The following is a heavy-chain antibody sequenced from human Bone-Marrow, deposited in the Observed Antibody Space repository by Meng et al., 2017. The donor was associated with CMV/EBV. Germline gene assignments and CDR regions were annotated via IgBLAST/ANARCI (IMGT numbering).Heavy chain of an antibody. J-gene: IGHJ4*02. CDR2: IYAGGTT. CDR1: GFIDNNYY. V-gene: IGHV3-66*02. CDR3: AIEVELTEGRDY. D-gene: IGHD1-26*01. Sequence: GGSLRLSCVVSGFIDNNYYMTWVRQAPGKGLEWVSIIYAGGTTYYADSVEGRFTISRDNSKNTLYLQMNSRRDEDTAVYYCAIEVELTEGRDYWGQGTLVTVSS.